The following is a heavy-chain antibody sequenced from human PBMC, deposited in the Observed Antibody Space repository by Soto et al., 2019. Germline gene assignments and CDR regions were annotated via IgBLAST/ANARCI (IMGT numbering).Heavy chain of an antibody. V-gene: IGHV4-4*02. CDR1: GGSISSSNW. CDR2: IYHSGST. Sequence: QVQLQESGPGLVKPSGTLSLTCAVSGGSISSSNWWSCVRQHPGKGLEWIGEIYHSGSTNYNPSLKSRVTISVDKSKNQSSLQLSSVTAADTAVYYCAGIAVAGTYFDYWGQGTLVTVSS. J-gene: IGHJ4*02. D-gene: IGHD6-19*01. CDR3: AGIAVAGTYFDY.